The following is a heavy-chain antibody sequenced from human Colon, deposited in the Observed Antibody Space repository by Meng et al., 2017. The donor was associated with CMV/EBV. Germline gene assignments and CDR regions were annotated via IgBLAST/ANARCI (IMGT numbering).Heavy chain of an antibody. V-gene: IGHV4-4*07. J-gene: IGHJ1*01. CDR3: GRAGARGVPIDV. D-gene: IGHD3-10*01. CDR2: IYSNGRI. CDR1: GGSISGHY. Sequence: QVQLQESGTGVVKPSETLSLTCTVSGGSISGHYWTWIRRPAGEGLQWLGRIYSNGRIDENYPLRSRVTISVDTSKNQLSLRLTSVTAADTAVYYCGRAGARGVPIDVWGRGTLVTVSS.